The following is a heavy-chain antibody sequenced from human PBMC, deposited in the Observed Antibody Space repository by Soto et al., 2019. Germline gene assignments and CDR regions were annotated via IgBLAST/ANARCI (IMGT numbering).Heavy chain of an antibody. D-gene: IGHD3-10*01. J-gene: IGHJ4*02. Sequence: QVQLQESGPGLVKPSQTLSLTCTVSGGSINSVGYYWSWIRQHPGKGLEWIGYIFYSGSTYYNPSLKSRVTISVDMSKNQFSLKLSSVTAADTAVYYCARVGGSGSPFDNWGQGTLVTVSS. V-gene: IGHV4-31*03. CDR3: ARVGGSGSPFDN. CDR1: GGSINSVGYY. CDR2: IFYSGST.